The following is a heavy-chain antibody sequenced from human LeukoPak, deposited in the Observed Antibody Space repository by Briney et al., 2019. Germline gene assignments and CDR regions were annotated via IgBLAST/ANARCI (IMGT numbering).Heavy chain of an antibody. Sequence: GGSLRLSCTASGSSVTSNYINWVRQAPGKGLEWVSLVYSGGDTYYADSVKGRFTISRDNSKNMVYLQMNRLRAEDTALYYCARDPPAVLLGTYGWGQGTLVTVSS. CDR1: GSSVTSNY. J-gene: IGHJ4*02. D-gene: IGHD2/OR15-2a*01. V-gene: IGHV3-66*01. CDR2: VYSGGDT. CDR3: ARDPPAVLLGTYG.